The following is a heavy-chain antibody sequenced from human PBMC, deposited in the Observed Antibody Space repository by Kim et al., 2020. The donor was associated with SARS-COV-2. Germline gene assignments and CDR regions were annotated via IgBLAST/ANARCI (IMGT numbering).Heavy chain of an antibody. CDR1: GDTFSSYA. V-gene: IGHV1-69*04. D-gene: IGHD2-2*01. J-gene: IGHJ4*02. CDR2: IIPILGIA. Sequence: SVKVSCKASGDTFSSYAISWVRQAPGQGLEWMGRIIPILGIANYAQKFQGRVTITADKSTSTAYMELSSLRSEDTAVYYCARDGRYCSSTSCYVIDYWGQGTLVTVSS. CDR3: ARDGRYCSSTSCYVIDY.